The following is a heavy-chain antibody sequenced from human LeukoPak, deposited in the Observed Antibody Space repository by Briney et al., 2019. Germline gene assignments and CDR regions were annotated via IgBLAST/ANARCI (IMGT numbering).Heavy chain of an antibody. Sequence: GGSLRLSCAASGFTFSSYAMSWVRQAPGKGLEGVSAISGSGGSTYYADSVKGRFTISRDNSKNTLYLQMNSLRAEDTAVYYCAKDCRITMVRGVISTDAFDIWGQGTMVTVSS. V-gene: IGHV3-23*01. CDR3: AKDCRITMVRGVISTDAFDI. CDR2: ISGSGGST. CDR1: GFTFSSYA. J-gene: IGHJ3*02. D-gene: IGHD3-10*01.